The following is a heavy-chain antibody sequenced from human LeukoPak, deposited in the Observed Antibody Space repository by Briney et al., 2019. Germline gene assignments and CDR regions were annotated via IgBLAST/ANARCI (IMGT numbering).Heavy chain of an antibody. CDR3: ARENFYGMDV. J-gene: IGHJ6*02. V-gene: IGHV3-74*01. CDR1: GLTFSRYW. CDR2: INSDGSTT. Sequence: PGGSLTLSCAASGLTFSRYWMNWVRQAPGKGLVWVSRINSDGSTTRYADSVKGRFTISRDNAKNTMYLQMNSLRAEDTAVYYCARENFYGMDVWGQGTTVTVSS.